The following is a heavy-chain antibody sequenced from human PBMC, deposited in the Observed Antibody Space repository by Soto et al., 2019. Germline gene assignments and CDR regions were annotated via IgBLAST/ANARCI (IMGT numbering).Heavy chain of an antibody. V-gene: IGHV3-7*01. CDR2: IKQDGSEK. J-gene: IGHJ6*03. CDR1: GFTFSSYW. D-gene: IGHD2-15*01. Sequence: GGSLRLSCAASGFTFSSYWMSWVRQAPGKGLEWVANIKQDGSEKYYVDSVKGRFTISRDNAKNSLYLQMNSLRAEDTAVYYCARGAARDVYYYYMDVWGKGTTVTVSS. CDR3: ARGAARDVYYYYMDV.